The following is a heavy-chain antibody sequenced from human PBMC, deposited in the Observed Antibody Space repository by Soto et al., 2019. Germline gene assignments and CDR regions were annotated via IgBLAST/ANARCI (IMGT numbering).Heavy chain of an antibody. Sequence: ASVKVSCKASGYTFTSYGISWVRQAPGQGLEWMGWISAYNGNTNYAQKLQGRVTMTTDTSTSTAYMELRSLRSDDTAVYYCASCPSTRGGSYLRCDPWGQGTLVTVSS. CDR2: ISAYNGNT. D-gene: IGHD1-26*01. CDR3: ASCPSTRGGSYLRCDP. CDR1: GYTFTSYG. J-gene: IGHJ5*02. V-gene: IGHV1-18*04.